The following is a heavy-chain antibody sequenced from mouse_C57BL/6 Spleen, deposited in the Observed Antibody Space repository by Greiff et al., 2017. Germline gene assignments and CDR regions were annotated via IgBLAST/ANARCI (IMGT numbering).Heavy chain of an antibody. D-gene: IGHD2-3*01. CDR2: IHPNSGST. Sequence: QVQLQQPGAELVKPGASVKLSCKASGYTFTSYWMHWVKQRPGQGLEWIGMIHPNSGSTNYNEKFKSKATLTVDKSSSPAYMQLSSLTSEDSAVYYCARGAYDGYYEGNYFDYWGQGTTLTVSS. V-gene: IGHV1-64*01. CDR1: GYTFTSYW. CDR3: ARGAYDGYYEGNYFDY. J-gene: IGHJ2*01.